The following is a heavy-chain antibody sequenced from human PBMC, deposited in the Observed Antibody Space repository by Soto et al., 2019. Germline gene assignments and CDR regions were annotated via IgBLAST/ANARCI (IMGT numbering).Heavy chain of an antibody. V-gene: IGHV1-69*02. CDR2: VNPIVSMS. CDR1: GDTFNFYS. D-gene: IGHD3-10*01. Sequence: QVQLVQSGAEVKRPGSSVKVSCKASGDTFNFYSINWVRQAPGLGLEWWGGVNPIVSMSNYAQKFQGRVTMTADKSTRTAYMELSSMRSEDTAIYYCASSYGSGYRAFDYWGQGALVTVSS. CDR3: ASSYGSGYRAFDY. J-gene: IGHJ4*02.